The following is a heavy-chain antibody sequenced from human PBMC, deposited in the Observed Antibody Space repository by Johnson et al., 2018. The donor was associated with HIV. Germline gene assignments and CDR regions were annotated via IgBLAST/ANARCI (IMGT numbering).Heavy chain of an antibody. J-gene: IGHJ3*02. D-gene: IGHD4-17*01. V-gene: IGHV3-20*04. CDR1: GFTFDEYG. CDR3: AREETTAPAAFDI. Sequence: VLLVESGGGVVRPGGSLRLSCEASGFTFDEYGMSWVRQAPGKGLEWVSGISGSGGSTYYANYVKGRFTISRDNSKNTLYLQMGNLRADDMAVYYCAREETTAPAAFDIWGQGTMVTVSS. CDR2: ISGSGGST.